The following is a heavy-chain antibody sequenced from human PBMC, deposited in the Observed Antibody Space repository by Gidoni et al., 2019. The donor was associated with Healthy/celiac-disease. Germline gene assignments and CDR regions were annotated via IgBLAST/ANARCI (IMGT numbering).Heavy chain of an antibody. CDR1: GFPFSSYA. CDR2: ISGSGGST. D-gene: IGHD3-10*01. CDR3: AVEWFGELLGFDY. Sequence: EVQLLESGGGLVQPGGSLRLSCAASGFPFSSYAMSWVRQAPGKGLEWVAAISGSGGSTYYADSVKGRFTISRDNSKNTLYLQMNSLRAEDTAVYYCAVEWFGELLGFDYWGQGTLVTVSS. J-gene: IGHJ4*02. V-gene: IGHV3-23*01.